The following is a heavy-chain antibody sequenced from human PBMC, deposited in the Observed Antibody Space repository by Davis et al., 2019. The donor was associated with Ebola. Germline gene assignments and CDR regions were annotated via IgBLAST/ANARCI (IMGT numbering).Heavy chain of an antibody. CDR1: GYTFTSYG. V-gene: IGHV1-18*01. CDR3: ARVRYSSSWNWFDP. Sequence: AASVKVSCKASGYTFTSYGISWVRQAPGQGLEWMGWISAYNGNTNYAQKLQGRVTMTTDTSTSTTYMELRSLRPDDTAVYYCARVRYSSSWNWFDPWGQGTLVTVSS. J-gene: IGHJ5*02. D-gene: IGHD6-13*01. CDR2: ISAYNGNT.